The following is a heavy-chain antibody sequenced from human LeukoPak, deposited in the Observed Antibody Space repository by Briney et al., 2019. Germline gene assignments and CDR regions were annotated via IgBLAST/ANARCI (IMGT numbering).Heavy chain of an antibody. CDR2: IYTSGST. Sequence: SQTLSLTCTVSGGSISSGSYYWSWIRHPAGKGLEWIGRIYTSGSTNYNPSLKSRVTISVDTSKNQFSLKLSSVTAADTAVYYCARTFREYWYFD. CDR1: GGSISSGSYY. CDR3: ARTFREYWYFD. J-gene: IGHJ2*01. V-gene: IGHV4-61*02. D-gene: IGHD3-16*01.